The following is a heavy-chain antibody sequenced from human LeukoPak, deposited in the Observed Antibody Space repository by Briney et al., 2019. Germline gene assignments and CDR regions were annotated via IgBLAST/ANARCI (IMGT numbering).Heavy chain of an antibody. J-gene: IGHJ3*02. CDR1: GYTLTELS. Sequence: VASVKVSCKVSGYTLTELSMHWVRQAPGKGLEWMGGFDPEDGETIYAQKFQGRVTMTEDTSTDTAYMGLSSLRSEDTAVYYCATLGLVIMANAFDIWGQGTMVTVSS. CDR3: ATLGLVIMANAFDI. CDR2: FDPEDGET. D-gene: IGHD3-9*01. V-gene: IGHV1-24*01.